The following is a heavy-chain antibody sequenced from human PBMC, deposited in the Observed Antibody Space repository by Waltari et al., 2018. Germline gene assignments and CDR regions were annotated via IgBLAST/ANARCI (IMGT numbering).Heavy chain of an antibody. D-gene: IGHD3-3*01. CDR2: INPKRGDT. CDR3: ARSGGLGTTLGVAE. V-gene: IGHV1-2*06. CDR1: GYTFSDFF. Sequence: QVQLVQSGAEVKKSGASVKVSCKASGYTFSDFFIHWVRQAPGQGLEWMGRINPKRGDTNYAQAFRGRVTTTGDTSITTAYMELTGLRSDDTAIYYCARSGGLGTTLGVAEWGQGSLVTVSS. J-gene: IGHJ4*02.